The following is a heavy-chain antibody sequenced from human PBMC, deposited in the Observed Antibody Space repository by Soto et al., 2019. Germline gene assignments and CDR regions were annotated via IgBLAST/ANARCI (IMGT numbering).Heavy chain of an antibody. V-gene: IGHV3-9*01. Sequence: EVPLVESGGGMVQPGRSLRLSCAASGFTFDDYAMHWVRQAPGEGLEWVSGLNWNSGGIGYADSVKGRFTISRDNAKNSLYLQMNSLRADDTALYYCVKDIVPDSRGWFDSCGPGILVTVSS. CDR1: GFTFDDYA. J-gene: IGHJ5*01. D-gene: IGHD3-22*01. CDR2: LNWNSGGI. CDR3: VKDIVPDSRGWFDS.